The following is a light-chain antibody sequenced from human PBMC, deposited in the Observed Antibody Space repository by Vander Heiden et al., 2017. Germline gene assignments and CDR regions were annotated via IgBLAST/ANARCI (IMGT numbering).Light chain of an antibody. CDR2: AAS. V-gene: IGKV1-39*01. J-gene: IGKJ2*01. CDR1: QSISSY. CDR3: PQSYSTPYT. Sequence: DMQLTQSPSSLSASVGDSVTITCRASQSISSYLHWYQQKPAKAPKLLIYAASSMQSGAASRCSGSGSGTDFTLTISSLQPEDFATYYCPQSYSTPYTFGQGTKLEIK.